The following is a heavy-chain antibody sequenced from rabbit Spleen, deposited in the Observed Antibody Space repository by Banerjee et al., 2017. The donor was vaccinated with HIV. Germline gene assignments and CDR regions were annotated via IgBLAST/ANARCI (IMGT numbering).Heavy chain of an antibody. Sequence: QEQLEESGGDLVKPGASLTLSCKASGFTLSTGYWICWVRQAPGKGLEWIACIDAGSSGSTYYANWVNGRFTISKTSSTTVTLQMTSLTAADTATYFCARYVLDSDYIYRLWGPGTLVTVS. CDR2: IDAGSSGST. J-gene: IGHJ4*01. D-gene: IGHD8-1*01. CDR1: GFTLSTGYW. V-gene: IGHV1S45*01. CDR3: ARYVLDSDYIYRL.